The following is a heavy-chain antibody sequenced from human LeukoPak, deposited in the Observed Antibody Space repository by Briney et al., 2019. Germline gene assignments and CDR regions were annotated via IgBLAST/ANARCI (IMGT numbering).Heavy chain of an antibody. CDR1: GGSFSDYY. Sequence: SETLSLTCAVYGGSFSDYYWSWIRQPPGKGLEWIGEINHSGSTNYNPSLKSRLTISVDTSKNQFSLKLSSVTAADTAVYYCARGVWGSYRYTGSFDYWGQGTLVIVSS. CDR2: INHSGST. D-gene: IGHD3-16*02. CDR3: ARGVWGSYRYTGSFDY. J-gene: IGHJ4*02. V-gene: IGHV4-34*01.